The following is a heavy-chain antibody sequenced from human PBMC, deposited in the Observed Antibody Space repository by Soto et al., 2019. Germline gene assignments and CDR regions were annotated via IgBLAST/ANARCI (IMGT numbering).Heavy chain of an antibody. Sequence: TGGSLRLSCAASGFTFSSYGMHWVRQAPGKGPEWVAVISYDGSNKYYADSVKGRFTISRDNSKNTLYLQMNSLRAEDTAVYYCAKDYDTAMEEYYFDYWGQGTLVTVSS. CDR3: AKDYDTAMEEYYFDY. J-gene: IGHJ4*02. CDR1: GFTFSSYG. CDR2: ISYDGSNK. D-gene: IGHD5-18*01. V-gene: IGHV3-30*18.